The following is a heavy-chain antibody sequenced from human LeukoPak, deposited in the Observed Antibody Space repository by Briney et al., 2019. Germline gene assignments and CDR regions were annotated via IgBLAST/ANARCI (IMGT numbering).Heavy chain of an antibody. V-gene: IGHV3-66*02. D-gene: IGHD3-22*01. J-gene: IGHJ4*02. CDR1: GFTVSSNY. CDR2: IYSGGST. Sequence: SGGSLRLSCAAPGFTVSSNYMSWVRQAPGKGLEWVSVIYSGGSTYYADSVKGRFTISRDNSKNTLYLQMNSLRAEDTAVYYCAREFVGGYYLDYWGQGTLVTVSS. CDR3: AREFVGGYYLDY.